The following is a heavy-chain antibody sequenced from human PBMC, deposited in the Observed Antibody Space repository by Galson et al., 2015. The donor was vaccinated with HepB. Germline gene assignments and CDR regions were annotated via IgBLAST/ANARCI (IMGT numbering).Heavy chain of an antibody. CDR3: VVSIVVIPH. CDR2: INIDGSTT. V-gene: IGHV3-74*01. D-gene: IGHD3-22*01. Sequence: SLRLSCAASGFTLSSYWIHWVRQAPGKGLVWVSRINIDGSTTDYADSVKGRFTISRDNAKKTLYLQMNSLRIEDTAVYYCVVSIVVIPHWGQGTLVTVSS. CDR1: GFTLSSYW. J-gene: IGHJ4*02.